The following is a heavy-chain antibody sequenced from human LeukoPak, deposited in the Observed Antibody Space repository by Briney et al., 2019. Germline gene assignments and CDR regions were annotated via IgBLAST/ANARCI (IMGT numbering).Heavy chain of an antibody. CDR2: ISGSGGST. D-gene: IGHD3-10*01. J-gene: IGHJ6*02. Sequence: GGSLRLSCAASGFTFSSYAMSWVRQAPGKGLEWVSAISGSGGSTYYADSVKGRFTISRDNSKNTLYLQMNSLRAEDTAVYYCAKVGGYGSGRGYYYGMDVWGQGTTVTVSS. V-gene: IGHV3-23*01. CDR1: GFTFSSYA. CDR3: AKVGGYGSGRGYYYGMDV.